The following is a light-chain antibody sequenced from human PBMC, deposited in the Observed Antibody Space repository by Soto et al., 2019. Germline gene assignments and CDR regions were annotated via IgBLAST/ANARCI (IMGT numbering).Light chain of an antibody. CDR3: QQYGPSRWT. CDR2: NAS. Sequence: ENVLTQSPGTLSLSPGERATLSCRASQSVSSSYSAWYQQKPGQAPRLLIYNASSRATGIPDRFSGSGSGTDFTLTISRLEPEDFAVYYCQQYGPSRWTFGQGTKVEIK. J-gene: IGKJ1*01. V-gene: IGKV3-20*01. CDR1: QSVSSSY.